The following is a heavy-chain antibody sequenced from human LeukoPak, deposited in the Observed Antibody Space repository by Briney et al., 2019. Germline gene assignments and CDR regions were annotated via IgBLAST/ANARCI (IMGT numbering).Heavy chain of an antibody. CDR3: ARTNGIFGVVTQAYYYYMDV. Sequence: ASVKVSCKASGYTFTSYDINWVRQATGQGLEWMGWMNPNSGNTGYAQKFQGRVTITRNTSISTAYMELSSLRSEDTAVYYCARTNGIFGVVTQAYYYYMDVWGKGTRVTVSS. D-gene: IGHD3-3*01. CDR2: MNPNSGNT. V-gene: IGHV1-8*03. J-gene: IGHJ6*03. CDR1: GYTFTSYD.